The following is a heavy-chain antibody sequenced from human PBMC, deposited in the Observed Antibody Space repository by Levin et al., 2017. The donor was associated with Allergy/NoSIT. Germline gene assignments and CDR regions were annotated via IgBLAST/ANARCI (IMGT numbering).Heavy chain of an antibody. J-gene: IGHJ5*02. CDR3: AKDSRWTLRFLGFDP. D-gene: IGHD3-3*01. Sequence: PGGSLRLSCAASGFTFSSYAMSWVRQAPGKGLEWVSAISGSGGSTYYADSVKGRFTISRDNSKNTLYLQMNSLRAEDTAVYYCAKDSRWTLRFLGFDPWGQGTLVTVSS. V-gene: IGHV3-23*01. CDR1: GFTFSSYA. CDR2: ISGSGGST.